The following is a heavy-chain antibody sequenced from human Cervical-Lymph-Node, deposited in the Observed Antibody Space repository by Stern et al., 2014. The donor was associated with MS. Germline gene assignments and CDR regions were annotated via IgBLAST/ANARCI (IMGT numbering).Heavy chain of an antibody. D-gene: IGHD3-22*01. CDR1: GFTVSSVY. V-gene: IGHV3-66*02. J-gene: IGHJ4*02. CDR2: IYTGGRT. Sequence: EVQLVESGGDLVQPGGSLRLSCAASGFTVSSVYMSWVRQAPGKGLEWMSVIYTGGRTYYADSVKGRFTISRDNSKNTLYLQMSSLRAEDTATYACARVQNFYDSSGFDPWGQGTLVTVSS. CDR3: ARVQNFYDSSGFDP.